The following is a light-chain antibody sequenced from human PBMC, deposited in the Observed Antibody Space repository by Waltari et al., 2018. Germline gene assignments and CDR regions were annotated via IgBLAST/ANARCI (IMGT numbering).Light chain of an antibody. V-gene: IGLV2-14*01. CDR2: EVS. J-gene: IGLJ2*01. Sequence: QSALTQPASVSGSPGQSITISCTGTSRDVGCYNYVSWYQQHPGKAPKLMIYEVSNRPSGVSNRFSGSKSGNTASLTISGLQAEDEADYYCSSYTSSSTVVFGGGTKLTVL. CDR3: SSYTSSSTVV. CDR1: SRDVGCYNY.